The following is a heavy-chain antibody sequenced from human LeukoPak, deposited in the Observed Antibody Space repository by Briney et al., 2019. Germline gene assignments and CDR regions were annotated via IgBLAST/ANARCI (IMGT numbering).Heavy chain of an antibody. J-gene: IGHJ4*02. D-gene: IGHD6-6*01. CDR1: GYTFTGYY. V-gene: IGHV1-2*02. CDR2: INPNSGGT. Sequence: ASVKVSCKASGYTFTGYYMHWVRQAPGQGLEWMGWINPNSGGTNYAQKFQGRVTMTRDTSISTAYMELSRLRSDDTAVYYCARGDPKAPSSQFDSWGQGTLVTVSS. CDR3: ARGDPKAPSSQFDS.